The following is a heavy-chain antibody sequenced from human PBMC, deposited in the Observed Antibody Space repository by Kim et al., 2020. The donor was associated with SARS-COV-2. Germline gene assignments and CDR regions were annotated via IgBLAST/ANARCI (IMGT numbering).Heavy chain of an antibody. D-gene: IGHD2-21*02. CDR1: GFTFSNAW. CDR2: IKSKTNGGTT. CDR3: TSDLGVYCGGDCYSRV. Sequence: GGSLRLSCAASGFTFSNAWMNWVRQAPGKGLEWVGRIKSKTNGGTTGYVAPVKGRFTISRDDSKNTRYLQMNSLKTEDTAVYYCTSDLGVYCGGDCYSRVWGQGTTVTVSS. J-gene: IGHJ6*02. V-gene: IGHV3-15*01.